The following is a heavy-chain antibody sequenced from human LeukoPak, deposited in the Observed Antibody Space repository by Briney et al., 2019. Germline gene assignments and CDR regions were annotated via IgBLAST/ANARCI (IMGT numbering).Heavy chain of an antibody. D-gene: IGHD6-13*01. Sequence: PGGSLRLSCAASGFIFSDYYITWIRQAPGKGLDWISYISSDSSYTRYADSVKGRFTVSRDNAMNSLYLQMNSLRAEDTAVYYCARLHSTAAAGTYDYWGQGTLVTVSS. J-gene: IGHJ4*02. CDR1: GFIFSDYY. CDR3: ARLHSTAAAGTYDY. V-gene: IGHV3-11*06. CDR2: ISSDSSYT.